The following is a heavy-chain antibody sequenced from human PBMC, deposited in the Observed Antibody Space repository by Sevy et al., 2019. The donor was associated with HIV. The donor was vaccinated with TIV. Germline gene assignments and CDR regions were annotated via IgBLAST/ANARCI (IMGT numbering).Heavy chain of an antibody. CDR1: GGSISSYY. CDR3: ARGDLLYYFDY. CDR2: IYYSGST. V-gene: IGHV4-59*01. J-gene: IGHJ4*02. Sequence: SETLSLTCTVSGGSISSYYWSWIRQPPGKGLEWIGYIYYSGSTNYNPSLKSRVTISLDTSKKQFSLKLSSVTAADTAVYYCARGDLLYYFDYRGQGTLVTVSS.